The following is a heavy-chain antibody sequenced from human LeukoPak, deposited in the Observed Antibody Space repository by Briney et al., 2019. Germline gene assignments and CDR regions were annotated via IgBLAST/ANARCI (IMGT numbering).Heavy chain of an antibody. CDR3: AREAGEIRSGWYGFDNWFDP. D-gene: IGHD6-19*01. J-gene: IGHJ5*02. CDR1: GYTFTGYY. Sequence: ASVKVSCKASGYTFTGYYMHWVRQAPGQGLEWMGWINPNSGGTNYAQKFQGRVTMTRDTSISTAYVELSRLRSDDTAVYYCAREAGEIRSGWYGFDNWFDPWGQGTLVTVSS. V-gene: IGHV1-2*02. CDR2: INPNSGGT.